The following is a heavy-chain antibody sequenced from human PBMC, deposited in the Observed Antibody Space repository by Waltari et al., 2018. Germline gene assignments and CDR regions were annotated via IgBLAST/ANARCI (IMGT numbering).Heavy chain of an antibody. Sequence: EVQLVESGGGLVQPGRSLRLSCAASGFTFDDYAMHWVRQAPGKGLEWVSGISWNSGSIGYADSVKGRFTISRDNAKNSLYLQRNSLRAEDTALYYCAKVSRGGDAFDIWGQGTMVTVSS. CDR2: ISWNSGSI. CDR1: GFTFDDYA. CDR3: AKVSRGGDAFDI. V-gene: IGHV3-9*01. D-gene: IGHD3-3*01. J-gene: IGHJ3*02.